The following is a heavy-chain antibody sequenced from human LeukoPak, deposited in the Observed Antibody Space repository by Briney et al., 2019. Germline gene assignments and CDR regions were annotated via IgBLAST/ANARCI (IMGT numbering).Heavy chain of an antibody. Sequence: GGSLRLSCAAPGFTFSNSWMHWVRQAPGRGLVWVSRINSDGSSTGYADSVKDRFTISRDNAKNTLYLQMNSLRAEDTAVYYCARARSCGDYVYWGQGTLVTVSS. CDR2: INSDGSST. V-gene: IGHV3-74*01. J-gene: IGHJ4*02. CDR3: ARARSCGDYVY. CDR1: GFTFSNSW. D-gene: IGHD4-17*01.